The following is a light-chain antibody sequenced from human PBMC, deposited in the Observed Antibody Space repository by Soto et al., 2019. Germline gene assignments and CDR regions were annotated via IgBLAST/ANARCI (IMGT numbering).Light chain of an antibody. J-gene: IGLJ1*01. CDR1: SSDVGGYNY. CDR3: SSYAGSNNVYV. V-gene: IGLV2-8*01. CDR2: EVN. Sequence: QSALTQPPSASGSPGQSVTISCTGTSSDVGGYNYISWYQQHPGKAPKLMIYEVNKRPSGVPDRFSGSKSGNTASLTVSGLQAEDEADYYCSSYAGSNNVYVSGTGTKVTVL.